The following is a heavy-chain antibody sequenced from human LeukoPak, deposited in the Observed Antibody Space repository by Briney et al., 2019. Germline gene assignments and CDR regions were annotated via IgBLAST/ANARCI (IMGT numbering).Heavy chain of an antibody. CDR3: ARVGSSSWYDYYYYMDV. CDR2: IYYSGST. D-gene: IGHD6-13*01. CDR1: GGSISSSSYY. Sequence: SETLSLTCTVSGGSISSSSYYWGWIRQPPGKGLEWIGSIYYSGSTYYNPSLKSRVTISVDTSKNQFSLKLSSVTAADTAVYYCARVGSSSWYDYYYYMDVWGKGTTVTISS. J-gene: IGHJ6*03. V-gene: IGHV4-39*07.